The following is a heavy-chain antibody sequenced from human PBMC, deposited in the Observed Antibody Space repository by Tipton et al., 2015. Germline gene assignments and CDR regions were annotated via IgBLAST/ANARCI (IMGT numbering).Heavy chain of an antibody. CDR3: ARGTPDSAGFSRRPFDV. J-gene: IGHJ3*01. D-gene: IGHD3-22*01. V-gene: IGHV4-59*01. CDR2: IYYSGST. CDR1: GGSISSYY. Sequence: TLSLTCTVSGGSISSYYWNWIRQPPGKGLEWIGNIYYSGSTDYNPSLRSRVTISVDTSNKQFSLKLSFVTAGDTSVFYCARGTPDSAGFSRRPFDVWGQGTLVTVSS.